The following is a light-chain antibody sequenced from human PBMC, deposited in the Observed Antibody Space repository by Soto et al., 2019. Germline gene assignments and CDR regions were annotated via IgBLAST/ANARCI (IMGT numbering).Light chain of an antibody. V-gene: IGKV1-12*01. J-gene: IGKJ4*01. CDR3: QQADSFPLT. Sequence: DIQMTKSPSSVSASVGDRVFITCRASQDISSWIAWYQQKPGQAPKLLIYAASRLQRGVPSRFSGSQSGTDFTLTITSLQPEDFATYYCQQADSFPLTFGGGTKVGIK. CDR2: AAS. CDR1: QDISSW.